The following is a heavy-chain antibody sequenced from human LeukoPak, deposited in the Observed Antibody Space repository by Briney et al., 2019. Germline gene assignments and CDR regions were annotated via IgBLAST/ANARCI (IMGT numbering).Heavy chain of an antibody. CDR2: ISGSGGST. Sequence: PGGSLRLSCAASGFTFSSYAMSWVRQAPGKGPEWVSAISGSGGSTYYADSVKGRFTISRDNSKNTLYLQMNSLRAEDTAVYYCAKDHSVLPICSGGSCYYYYYGMDVWGQGTTVTVSS. V-gene: IGHV3-23*01. CDR3: AKDHSVLPICSGGSCYYYYYGMDV. CDR1: GFTFSSYA. D-gene: IGHD2-15*01. J-gene: IGHJ6*02.